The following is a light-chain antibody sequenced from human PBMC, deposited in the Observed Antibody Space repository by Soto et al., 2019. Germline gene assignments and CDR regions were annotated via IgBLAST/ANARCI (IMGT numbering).Light chain of an antibody. Sequence: DIPMTQSPSTLSASVGDRVTITCRASQSISSWLAWYQQKPGKAPKLLIYKASSLESGVPSRFSGSGSGTEFTLTFSSLQPDDFATYYGQQYNSYMYTFGQGAKLEIK. CDR1: QSISSW. J-gene: IGKJ2*01. V-gene: IGKV1-5*03. CDR2: KAS. CDR3: QQYNSYMYT.